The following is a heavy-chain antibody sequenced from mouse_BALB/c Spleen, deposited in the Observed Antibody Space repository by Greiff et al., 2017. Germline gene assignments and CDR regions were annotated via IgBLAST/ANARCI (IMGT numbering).Heavy chain of an antibody. D-gene: IGHD1-1*01. CDR2: INPGSGGT. CDR1: GYAFTNYL. Sequence: VQRVESGAELVRPGTSVKVSCKASGYAFTNYLIEWVKQRPGQGLEWIGVINPGSGGTNYNEKFKGKATLTADKSSSTAYMQLSSLTSDDSAVYFCARGGTTVGDYWGQGTTLTVSS. V-gene: IGHV1-54*01. J-gene: IGHJ2*01. CDR3: ARGGTTVGDY.